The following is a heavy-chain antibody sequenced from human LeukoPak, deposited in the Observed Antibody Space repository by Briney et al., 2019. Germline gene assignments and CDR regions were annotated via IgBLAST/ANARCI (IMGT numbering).Heavy chain of an antibody. J-gene: IGHJ6*02. Sequence: SETLSLTCTVSGGSISSYYWSWIRQPAGKGLEWIGRLYNRGSTNYNPSLKSRVTMSVETSKKKFSLKLTSVTAADTAKYYCARDAKYSSSSGYYYYVMDVWGQGTTVTVSS. V-gene: IGHV4-4*07. CDR1: GGSISSYY. D-gene: IGHD6-6*01. CDR2: LYNRGST. CDR3: ARDAKYSSSSGYYYYVMDV.